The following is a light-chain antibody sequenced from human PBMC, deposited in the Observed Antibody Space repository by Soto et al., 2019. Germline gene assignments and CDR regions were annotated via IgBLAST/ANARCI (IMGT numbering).Light chain of an antibody. V-gene: IGKV3-15*01. Sequence: EIVMTQSPATLSVSPRERATLSCRASQSVSSSLAWYQQKPGQAPRLLIYVASTRATGIPARFSGSGSGTEFTLTISSLQSEDFAVYYCQQYNNWWTFGQGTKVEIK. J-gene: IGKJ1*01. CDR3: QQYNNWWT. CDR1: QSVSSS. CDR2: VAS.